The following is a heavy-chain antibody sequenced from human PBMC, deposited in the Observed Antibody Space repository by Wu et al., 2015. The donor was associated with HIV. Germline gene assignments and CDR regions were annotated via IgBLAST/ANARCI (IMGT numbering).Heavy chain of an antibody. D-gene: IGHD2-2*01. CDR2: INPNSGGT. Sequence: QVQLVQSGAEVKKPGASVKVSCKASGYTFTGYYMHWVRQAPGQGLEWMGWINPNSGGTNYAQKFQGRVTMTRDTSISTAYMELSRLRSDDTAVYYCARGECSSTSCIGYFQHWGQGTLVTVSS. CDR1: GYTFTGYY. J-gene: IGHJ1*01. CDR3: ARGECSSTSCIGYFQH. V-gene: IGHV1-2*02.